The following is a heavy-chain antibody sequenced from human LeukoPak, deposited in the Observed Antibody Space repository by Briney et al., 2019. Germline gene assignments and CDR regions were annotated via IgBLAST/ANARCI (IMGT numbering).Heavy chain of an antibody. CDR2: MNPNSGNT. CDR1: GYTFTSYD. D-gene: IGHD3-9*01. CDR3: ARVGRLVGPGDY. V-gene: IGHV1-8*01. Sequence: ASVKVSCKASGYTFTSYDINWVRQATGQGLGWMGWMNPNSGNTGYAQKFQGRVTMTRNTSISTAYMELSSLRSEDTAVYYCARVGRLVGPGDYWGQGTLVTVSS. J-gene: IGHJ4*02.